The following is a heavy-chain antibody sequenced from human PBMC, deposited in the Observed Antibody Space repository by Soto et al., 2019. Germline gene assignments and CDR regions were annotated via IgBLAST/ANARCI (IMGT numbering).Heavy chain of an antibody. CDR1: GYTFTSYG. CDR3: ATPQTTVTTAVADYGMDV. CDR2: ISAYNGNT. V-gene: IGHV1-18*03. J-gene: IGHJ6*02. Sequence: GASVKVSCKASGYTFTSYGISWVRQAPGQGLEWMGWISAYNGNTNYAQKLQGRVTMTTDTSTSTAYMELRSLRSDDMAVYYCATPQTTVTTAVADYGMDVWDQGTTVTVSS. D-gene: IGHD4-17*01.